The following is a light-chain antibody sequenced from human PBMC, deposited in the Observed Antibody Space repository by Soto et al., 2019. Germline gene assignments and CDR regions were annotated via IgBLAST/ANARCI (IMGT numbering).Light chain of an antibody. CDR3: QQSYSTPLT. CDR2: AAS. V-gene: IGKV1-39*01. J-gene: IGKJ4*01. Sequence: DIPMTQSPSSLSASVGDRVTITCRASQSISSYLNWYQQKPGKAPKLLIYAASSLQSGVPSRFSGSGSGTDFTLTISSLQPEDFATYYCQQSYSTPLTFGGGTIVDIK. CDR1: QSISSY.